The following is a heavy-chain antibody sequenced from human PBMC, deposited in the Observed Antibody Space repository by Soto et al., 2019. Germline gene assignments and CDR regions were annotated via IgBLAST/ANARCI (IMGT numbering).Heavy chain of an antibody. Sequence: SETLSLTCTVSGGSISSYYWSWIRQPPGKGLEWIGYIYYSGSTNYNPSLKSRVTISVDTSKNQFSLKLSSVTAADTAVYYCARHLTDYTTSSEVAIHTRREAPTITVQ. V-gene: IGHV4-59*08. CDR1: GGSISSYY. CDR2: IYYSGST. D-gene: IGHD2-21*01. J-gene: IGHJ1*01. CDR3: ARHLTDYTTSSEVAIHTRREAPTITVQ.